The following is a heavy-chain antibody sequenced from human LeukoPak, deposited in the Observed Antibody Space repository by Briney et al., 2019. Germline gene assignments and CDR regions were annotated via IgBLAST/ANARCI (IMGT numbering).Heavy chain of an antibody. CDR3: ARETETGYYDSSGYYTKAYVYFFDY. CDR2: INPNSGGT. Sequence: ASVKVSCKASRYIFTSYYIHWVRQASGQGLEWMGWINPNSGGTNYAQKFQGRVTMTRDTSISTAYMELSRLRSDDTAVYYCARETETGYYDSSGYYTKAYVYFFDYWGQGTLVTVSS. D-gene: IGHD3-22*01. J-gene: IGHJ4*02. CDR1: RYIFTSYY. V-gene: IGHV1-2*02.